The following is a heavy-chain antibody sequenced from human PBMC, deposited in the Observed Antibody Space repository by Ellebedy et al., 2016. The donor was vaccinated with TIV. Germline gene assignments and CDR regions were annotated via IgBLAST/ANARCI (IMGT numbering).Heavy chain of an antibody. CDR3: ARGDRGYSYGFPFDY. D-gene: IGHD5-18*01. CDR2: INHSGST. V-gene: IGHV4-34*01. J-gene: IGHJ4*02. Sequence: SETLSLTXAVYGGSFSGYYWSWIRQPPGKGLEWIGEINHSGSTNYNPSLKSRVTISVDTSKNQFSLKLSSVTAADTAVYYCARGDRGYSYGFPFDYWGQGTLVTVSS. CDR1: GGSFSGYY.